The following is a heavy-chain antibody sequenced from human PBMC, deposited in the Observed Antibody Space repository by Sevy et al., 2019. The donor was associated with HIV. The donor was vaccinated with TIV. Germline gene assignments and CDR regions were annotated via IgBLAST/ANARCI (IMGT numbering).Heavy chain of an antibody. CDR3: ARLDTGQDFWSGYYGNWFDP. D-gene: IGHD3-3*01. Sequence: ASVKVSCKASGYTFTSYGISWVRQAPGQGLEWMGWISAYNGNTNYAQKLQGRVTMTTDTSTSTAYMELRSLRSDDTAVYYCARLDTGQDFWSGYYGNWFDPWGQGTLVTVSS. J-gene: IGHJ5*02. V-gene: IGHV1-18*01. CDR1: GYTFTSYG. CDR2: ISAYNGNT.